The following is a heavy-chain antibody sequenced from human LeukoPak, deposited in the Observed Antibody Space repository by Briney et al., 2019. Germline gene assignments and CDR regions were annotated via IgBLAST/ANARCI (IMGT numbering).Heavy chain of an antibody. CDR3: ARGGYSGYDSRDFDY. D-gene: IGHD5-12*01. J-gene: IGHJ4*02. CDR1: GGSISSSSYY. V-gene: IGHV4-39*07. CDR2: IYYSGST. Sequence: SETLSLTCTVSGGSISSSSYYWGWIRQPRGKGLEWIGSIYYSGSTYYNPSLKSRVTISVDTSKNQFSLKLSSVTAADTAVYYCARGGYSGYDSRDFDYWGQGTLVTVSS.